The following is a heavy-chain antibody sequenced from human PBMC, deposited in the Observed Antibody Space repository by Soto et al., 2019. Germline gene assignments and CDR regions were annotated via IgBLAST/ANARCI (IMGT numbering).Heavy chain of an antibody. CDR1: GFTFSSYE. CDR3: ARECSSGYSCVDY. Sequence: GGSLRLSCAASGFTFSSYEMNWVRQAPGKGLEWVSYISSSGSTIYYADSVKGRFTISRDNAKNSLYLQMNSLRAEDTAVYYCARECSSGYSCVDYWGQGTLVTVSS. J-gene: IGHJ4*02. V-gene: IGHV3-48*03. D-gene: IGHD3-22*01. CDR2: ISSSGSTI.